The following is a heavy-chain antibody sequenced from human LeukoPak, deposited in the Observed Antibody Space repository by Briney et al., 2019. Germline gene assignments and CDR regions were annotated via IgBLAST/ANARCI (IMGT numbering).Heavy chain of an antibody. CDR1: SRCP. CDR3: ATKTPIDIYTSNGLSSPFDY. D-gene: IGHD3-22*01. Sequence: GGSLRLSCLRSSRCPHHWLRQDLEQGLEWVSVISDSGDYTSYADSVRGRFTISRDNSRNTLYLQMLSLNTEENTVNYYATKTPIDIYTSNGLSSPFDYWGQGTLVTVSS. CDR2: ISDSGDYT. V-gene: IGHV3-23*01. J-gene: IGHJ4*02.